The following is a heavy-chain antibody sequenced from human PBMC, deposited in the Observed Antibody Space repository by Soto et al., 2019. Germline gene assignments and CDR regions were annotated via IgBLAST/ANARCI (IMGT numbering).Heavy chain of an antibody. CDR1: GYSFTSYW. V-gene: IGHV5-51*01. Sequence: GESLKISCKGSGYSFTSYWIGWVRQMPGKGLEWMGIIYPGDSDTRYSPSFQGQVTISADKSISTAYLQWSSLKASDTAMYYCARQDVGSCYKDYSSYGKDGWGHGTTVTVSS. D-gene: IGHD2-15*01. CDR3: ARQDVGSCYKDYSSYGKDG. J-gene: IGHJ6*02. CDR2: IYPGDSDT.